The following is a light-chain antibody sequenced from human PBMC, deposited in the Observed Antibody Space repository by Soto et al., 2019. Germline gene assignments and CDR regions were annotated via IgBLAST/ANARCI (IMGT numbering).Light chain of an antibody. CDR2: AAS. J-gene: IGKJ4*01. Sequence: DIHMTXSPSSLSASVGDRVTXTCQASQDISNYLNWYQQKPGKAPKRLIYAASSLQSGVPSRFSGSGSGTEFTLTISSLQPEDFATYYCQQSYRAPLTFGGGTKVDIK. V-gene: IGKV1-39*01. CDR1: QDISNY. CDR3: QQSYRAPLT.